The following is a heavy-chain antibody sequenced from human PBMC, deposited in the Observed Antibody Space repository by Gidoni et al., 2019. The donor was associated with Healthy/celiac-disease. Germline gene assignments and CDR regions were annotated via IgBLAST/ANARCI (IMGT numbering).Heavy chain of an antibody. J-gene: IGHJ3*02. CDR2: ISWNSGSI. D-gene: IGHD5-12*01. Sequence: EVQLVESGGGLVQPGRSLRLSCAASGFTFDDYAMHWVRQAPGKGLEWVSGISWNSGSIGYADSVKGRFTISRDNAKNSLYLQMNSLRAEDTALYYCAKGTEMATIRTGAFDIWGQGTMVTVSS. V-gene: IGHV3-9*01. CDR3: AKGTEMATIRTGAFDI. CDR1: GFTFDDYA.